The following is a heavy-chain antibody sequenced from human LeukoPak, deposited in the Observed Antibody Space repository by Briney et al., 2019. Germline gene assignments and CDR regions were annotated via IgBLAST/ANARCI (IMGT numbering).Heavy chain of an antibody. V-gene: IGHV3-23*01. Sequence: PGGSLRLSCAASGFTFSSYAMSWVRQAPGRGLEWVSAISGSGGSTYYADPVKGRLTISRDNSKNTLYLQMNSLRAEDTAVYYCAKAVDTANDYWGQGTLVTVSS. CDR2: ISGSGGST. D-gene: IGHD5-18*01. CDR3: AKAVDTANDY. CDR1: GFTFSSYA. J-gene: IGHJ4*02.